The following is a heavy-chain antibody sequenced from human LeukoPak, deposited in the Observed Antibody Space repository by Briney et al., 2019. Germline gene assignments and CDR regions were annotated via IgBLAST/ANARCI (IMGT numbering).Heavy chain of an antibody. V-gene: IGHV1-69*13. CDR2: IIPIFGTA. J-gene: IGHJ5*01. Sequence: ASVKVSCKASGGTFSSYAISWVRQAPGQGLEWMGGIIPIFGTANYAQKFQGRVTITADESTSTAYMELSSLRSEDTAVYYCARYLSSGYDSGGQGTLVTVPP. CDR1: GGTFSSYA. CDR3: ARYLSSGYDS. D-gene: IGHD6-25*01.